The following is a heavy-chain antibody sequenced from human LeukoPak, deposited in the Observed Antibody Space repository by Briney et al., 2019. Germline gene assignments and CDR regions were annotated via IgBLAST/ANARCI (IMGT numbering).Heavy chain of an antibody. CDR2: IWDDGSYD. J-gene: IGHJ4*02. CDR3: ARDRGSRWFGPIDY. D-gene: IGHD6-13*01. CDR1: GFTFRGSG. Sequence: PGRSLRLSCAASGFTFRGSGMHWVRHTPGKGLEWVAVIWDDGSYDHYADSVKGRFTISRDNSKNTLYLQMNSLRDEDTAVYYCARDRGSRWFGPIDYWGQGILVTVSS. V-gene: IGHV3-33*01.